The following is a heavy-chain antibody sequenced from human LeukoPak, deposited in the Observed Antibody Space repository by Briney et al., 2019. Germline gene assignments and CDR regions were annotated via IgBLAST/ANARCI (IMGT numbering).Heavy chain of an antibody. V-gene: IGHV3-48*04. Sequence: GSLRLSCAASGFIFSDYGMNWVRQAQGKGLEWISYISSSSTTIYYADSVKGRFTISRDNTKNSLFLQMNSLRAEDTAVYYCARAMGTSYGFWSGSYTVSYFYYMDVWGKGTTVTVSS. CDR1: GFIFSDYG. J-gene: IGHJ6*03. CDR2: ISSSSTTI. CDR3: ARAMGTSYGFWSGSYTVSYFYYMDV. D-gene: IGHD3-3*01.